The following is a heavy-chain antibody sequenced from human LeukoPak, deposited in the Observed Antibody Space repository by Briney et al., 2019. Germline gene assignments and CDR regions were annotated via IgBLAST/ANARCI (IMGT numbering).Heavy chain of an antibody. CDR2: INTNTGNP. CDR1: GYTFTSYG. J-gene: IGHJ4*02. Sequence: ASVKVSCKASGYTFTSYGISWVRQAPGQGLEWMGWINTNTGNPTYAQGFTGRFVFSLDTSVSTAYLQISSLKAEDTALYYCARGGQWLDYWGQGTLVTVSS. CDR3: ARGGQWLDY. D-gene: IGHD6-19*01. V-gene: IGHV7-4-1*02.